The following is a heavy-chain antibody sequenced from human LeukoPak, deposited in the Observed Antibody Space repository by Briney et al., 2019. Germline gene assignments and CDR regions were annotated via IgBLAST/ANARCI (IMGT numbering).Heavy chain of an antibody. CDR1: GDSIRTYY. V-gene: IGHV4-59*01. CDR3: ARALKIGRLGYFYYYLDV. CDR2: INYSGST. Sequence: PSETLSLTCTVSGDSIRTYYWSWIRQPPGKGLEWIVSINYSGSTSYNPSLKSRVTISVDTSKNQFSLKLSSVTAADTAVYHCARALKIGRLGYFYYYLDVWGKGTTVTVSS. J-gene: IGHJ6*03. D-gene: IGHD4-11*01.